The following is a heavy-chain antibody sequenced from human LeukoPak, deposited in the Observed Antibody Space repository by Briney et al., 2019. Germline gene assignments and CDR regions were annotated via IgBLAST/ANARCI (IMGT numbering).Heavy chain of an antibody. CDR2: ISGSGGST. CDR3: AKDLLFRSVPYFDY. V-gene: IGHV3-23*01. J-gene: IGHJ4*02. D-gene: IGHD2-21*02. CDR1: GFTVSSNY. Sequence: GGSLRLSCAASGFTVSSNYMSWVRQAPGKGLEWVSAISGSGGSTYYADSVKGRFTISRDNSKNALYLQMNSLRAEDTAVYYCAKDLLFRSVPYFDYWGQGTLVTVSS.